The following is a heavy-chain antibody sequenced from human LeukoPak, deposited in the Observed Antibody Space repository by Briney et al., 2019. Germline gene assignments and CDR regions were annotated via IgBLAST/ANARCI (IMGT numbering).Heavy chain of an antibody. CDR2: IYYSGST. V-gene: IGHV4-39*07. CDR1: GGSISSGSYY. D-gene: IGHD6-13*01. J-gene: IGHJ3*02. CDR3: AREIAAAGHDAFDI. Sequence: SETLSLTCTVSGGSISSGSYYWGWIRQPPGKGLEWIGSIYYSGSTYYNPSLKSRVTISVDTSKNQFSLKLSSVTAADTAVYYCAREIAAAGHDAFDIWGQGTMVTVSS.